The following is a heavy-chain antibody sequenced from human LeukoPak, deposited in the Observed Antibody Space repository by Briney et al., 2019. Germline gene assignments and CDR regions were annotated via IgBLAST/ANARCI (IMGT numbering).Heavy chain of an antibody. D-gene: IGHD6-13*01. CDR2: IRSKAYGGTT. CDR1: GFTFGDYA. Sequence: GRSLRLSCTASGFTFGDYAMSWVRQAPGKGLEWVGFIRSKAYGGTTEYAASVKGRFTISRDDSKSIAYLQMTSLNTKDTAVYYCTRDTIARAAAGTDYWGQGTLVTVSS. J-gene: IGHJ4*02. V-gene: IGHV3-49*04. CDR3: TRDTIARAAAGTDY.